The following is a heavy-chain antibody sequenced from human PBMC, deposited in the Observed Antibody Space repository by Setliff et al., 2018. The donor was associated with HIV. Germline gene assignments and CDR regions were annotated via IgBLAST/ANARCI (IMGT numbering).Heavy chain of an antibody. CDR1: GGSISSGSYY. CDR3: AGAISGPRWGGGAVDYYYGMDV. D-gene: IGHD1-26*01. Sequence: PSETLSLTCTVSGGSISSGSYYWSWIRQPAGKGLEWIGHIYTSGSTNYNPSLKSRVTISVDTSKNQFSLKLSSVTAADPAVYYCAGAISGPRWGGGAVDYYYGMDVWGQGTTVTVSS. J-gene: IGHJ6*02. CDR2: IYTSGST. V-gene: IGHV4-61*09.